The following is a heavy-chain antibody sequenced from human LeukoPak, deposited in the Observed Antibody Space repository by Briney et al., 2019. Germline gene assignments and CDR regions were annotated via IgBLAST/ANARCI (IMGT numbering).Heavy chain of an antibody. CDR3: ATRGPPYDYVWGSYRYGVGAFDI. CDR2: FDPEDGET. V-gene: IGHV1-24*01. CDR1: GYTLTELS. J-gene: IGHJ3*02. Sequence: GASVTVSCKVSGYTLTELSMHWVRQAPGKGLEWMGGFDPEDGETIYAQKFQGRVTMTEDTSTDTAYMELSSLRSEDTAVYYCATRGPPYDYVWGSYRYGVGAFDIWGQGTMVTVSS. D-gene: IGHD3-16*02.